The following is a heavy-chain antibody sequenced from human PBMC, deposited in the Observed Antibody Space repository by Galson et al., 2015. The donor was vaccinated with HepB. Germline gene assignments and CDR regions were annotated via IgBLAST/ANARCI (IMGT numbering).Heavy chain of an antibody. CDR3: AKHNSGYYVRHSYFDY. CDR1: GFTFDDYA. Sequence: SLRLSCAASGFTFDDYAMHWVCQAPGKGLEWVSLISWDGGSIYYADSVKGRFTISRDNSKNSLYLQMNSLRAEDTALYYCAKHNSGYYVRHSYFDYWGQGTLVTVSS. V-gene: IGHV3-43D*03. D-gene: IGHD3-22*01. J-gene: IGHJ4*02. CDR2: ISWDGGSI.